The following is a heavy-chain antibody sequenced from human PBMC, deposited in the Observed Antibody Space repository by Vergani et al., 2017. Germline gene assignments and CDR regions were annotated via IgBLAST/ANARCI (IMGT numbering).Heavy chain of an antibody. V-gene: IGHV4-30-2*01. J-gene: IGHJ6*03. D-gene: IGHD3-16*02. CDR1: GDSITNGGFS. CDR3: ARASLRALVGYYYYMDV. Sequence: QLQLQESGSGLVKPSQTLSLTCAVSGDSITNGGFSWNWIRQPPGKGPEWIGSIFLSGNSDYNPSLKNRVSISLDKSKNQFSLWVNSVTAADTAVYFCARASLRALVGYYYYMDVWGKGKTVVVSS. CDR2: IFLSGNS.